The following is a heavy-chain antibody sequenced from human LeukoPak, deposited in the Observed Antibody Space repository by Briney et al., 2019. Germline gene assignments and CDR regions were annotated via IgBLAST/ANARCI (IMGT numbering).Heavy chain of an antibody. Sequence: GGSLRLSCAASGFTFSSYWMHWVRQAPGKGLLWVSRINSDESSTSYADSVKGRFTISRDNAKNTLYLQMNSLRAEDTAVYYCARDGGYDFWSGYYQDYWGQGTLVTVSS. D-gene: IGHD3-3*01. CDR1: GFTFSSYW. J-gene: IGHJ4*02. V-gene: IGHV3-74*01. CDR3: ARDGGYDFWSGYYQDY. CDR2: INSDESST.